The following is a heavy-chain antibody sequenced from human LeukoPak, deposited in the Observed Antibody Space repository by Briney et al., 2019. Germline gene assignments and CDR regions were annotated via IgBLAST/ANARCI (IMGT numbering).Heavy chain of an antibody. D-gene: IGHD3-3*01. J-gene: IGHJ5*02. V-gene: IGHV1-69*04. Sequence: SVKVSCKASGGTFSSYTISWVRQAPGQGLEWMGRIIPILGIANYAQKFQGRVTITADKSTSTAYMELSSLTSEDTAVYYCARDRRFDFWSGYSMPVSPPALGGQYNWFDPWGRGTLVTVSS. CDR1: GGTFSSYT. CDR2: IIPILGIA. CDR3: ARDRRFDFWSGYSMPVSPPALGGQYNWFDP.